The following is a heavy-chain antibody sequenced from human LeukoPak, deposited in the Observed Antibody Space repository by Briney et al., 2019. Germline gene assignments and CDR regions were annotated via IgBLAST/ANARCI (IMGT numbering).Heavy chain of an antibody. CDR1: GITISDYA. CDR2: VSGSGGST. D-gene: IGHD3-3*01. CDR3: AKGGQNDDFWRFDS. J-gene: IGHJ5*01. Sequence: GGSLRLSCTTSGITISDYAMSCVRQAPGKGLEWVSSVSGSGGSTYYANSVKGRFSISRDNSKNTVYLEMNSLRAEDRAVYYCAKGGQNDDFWRFDSWGQGTLVTVSS. V-gene: IGHV3-23*01.